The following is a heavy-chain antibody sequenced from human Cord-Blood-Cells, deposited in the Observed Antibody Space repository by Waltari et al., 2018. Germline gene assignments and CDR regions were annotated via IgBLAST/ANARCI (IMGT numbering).Heavy chain of an antibody. D-gene: IGHD1-26*01. CDR1: GGSISSSSYY. Sequence: QLQLQESGPGLVKPSETLSLTCTVSGGSISSSSYYWGWIRQPPGKGLEWIGSIYYSGSTYYNPALKRRVTISVDTSKNQFSLKLSSVTAADTAVYYCARRDIVGATDYWGQGTLVTVSS. CDR2: IYYSGST. J-gene: IGHJ4*02. V-gene: IGHV4-39*01. CDR3: ARRDIVGATDY.